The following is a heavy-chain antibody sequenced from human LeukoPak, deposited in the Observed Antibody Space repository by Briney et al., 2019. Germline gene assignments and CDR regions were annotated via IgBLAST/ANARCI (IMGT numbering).Heavy chain of an antibody. CDR2: INSDGSTT. J-gene: IGHJ4*02. D-gene: IGHD6-25*01. V-gene: IGHV3-74*01. CDR3: ARDVSGRDDF. CDR1: GFTFSSYW. Sequence: GGSLRLSCAASGFTFSSYWMHWVRQAPGKGLVWVSHINSDGSTTNYADSVKGRFIISRDNAKNTLFLQMNSLRVEDTAVYYCARDVSGRDDFWGQGTLVTVSS.